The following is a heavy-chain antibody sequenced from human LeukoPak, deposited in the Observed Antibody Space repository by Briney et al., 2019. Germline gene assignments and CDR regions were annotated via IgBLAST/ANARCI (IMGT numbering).Heavy chain of an antibody. CDR2: IYYSGST. V-gene: IGHV4-59*11. CDR1: GGSISSHY. D-gene: IGHD6-13*01. CDR3: ARRGSSWYRWFDP. J-gene: IGHJ5*02. Sequence: SETLSLTCTVSGGSISSHYWSWIRQPPGKGLEWIGYIYYSGSTNYNPSLKSRVTISVDTSKNQFSLKLSSVTAADTAVYYCARRGSSWYRWFDPWGQGTLVTVSS.